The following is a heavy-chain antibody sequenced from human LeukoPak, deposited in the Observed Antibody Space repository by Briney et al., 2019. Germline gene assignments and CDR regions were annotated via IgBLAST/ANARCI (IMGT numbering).Heavy chain of an antibody. CDR3: AKDHPFDYYYDSSGYFLY. CDR1: GFTFSNYG. V-gene: IGHV3-23*01. Sequence: GRSLRLSCAASGFTFSNYGMHWIRQAPGKGLEWDSAISGSGGSTYYADSVKGRFTVSRDSSKNTLYLQMNSLRAEDTAVYYCAKDHPFDYYYDSSGYFLYWGQGTLVTVSS. J-gene: IGHJ4*02. CDR2: ISGSGGST. D-gene: IGHD3-22*01.